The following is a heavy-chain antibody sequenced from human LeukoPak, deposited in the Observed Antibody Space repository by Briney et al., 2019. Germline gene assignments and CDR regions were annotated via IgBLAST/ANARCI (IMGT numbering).Heavy chain of an antibody. CDR2: ICNTGSTK. V-gene: IGHV3-33*08. CDR1: GFTFIRHG. J-gene: IGHJ4*02. Sequence: GRSLRLSCAPSGFTFIRHGMHWVRQAPGKGLEWVASICNTGSTKNYADSVEGRFTVSRDNAKNTLYLQVNNLRAEDTAVYYCARGPNSNWSGLDFWGQGTLLTVSS. CDR3: ARGPNSNWSGLDF. D-gene: IGHD6-6*01.